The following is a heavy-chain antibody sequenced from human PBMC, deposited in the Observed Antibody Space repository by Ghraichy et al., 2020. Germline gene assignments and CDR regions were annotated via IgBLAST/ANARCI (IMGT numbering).Heavy chain of an antibody. CDR1: GFAFNDYG. J-gene: IGHJ4*02. CDR2: INWNSNYI. CDR3: AKGGPFMYCSRINCPSDF. D-gene: IGHD2-2*01. V-gene: IGHV3-9*01. Sequence: GGSLRLSCAASGFAFNDYGMHWVRQRPGKGLEWVSGINWNSNYIGYADSVKGRFTISRDTAKNSLYLQMSSLRPEDTALYYCAKGGPFMYCSRINCPSDFWGQGTLVTVSS.